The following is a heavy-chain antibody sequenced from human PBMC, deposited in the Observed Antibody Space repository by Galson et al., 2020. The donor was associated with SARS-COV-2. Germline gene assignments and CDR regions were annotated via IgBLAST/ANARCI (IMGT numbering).Heavy chain of an antibody. CDR1: GGSFSGYY. J-gene: IGHJ6*02. D-gene: IGHD3-10*01. V-gene: IGHV4-34*01. Sequence: SETLSLTCAVSGGSFSGYYWTWIRQPPGKGLEWIGEINHSGTTNYNPSPKNRVAITVDTTKNQFSLKLSAVTAADTAVYYCAKRNELRWLGKLLLSTYTNGMDVWGQGTTVTVSS. CDR2: INHSGTT. CDR3: AKRNELRWLGKLLLSTYTNGMDV.